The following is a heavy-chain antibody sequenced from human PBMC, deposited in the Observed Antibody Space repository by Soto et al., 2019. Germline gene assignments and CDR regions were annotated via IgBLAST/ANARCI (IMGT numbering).Heavy chain of an antibody. J-gene: IGHJ5*02. CDR1: GFTVSSNY. V-gene: IGHV3-66*01. CDR2: IYSGGST. CDR3: ATAGSGYYYNH. D-gene: IGHD3-22*01. Sequence: GGSLRLSCAASGFTVSSNYMSWVRQAPGKGLEWVSLIYSGGSTYYADSVKGRFTISRDNAKNSVFLQMNSLRAEDTAIYYCATAGSGYYYNHWGQGILVTVSS.